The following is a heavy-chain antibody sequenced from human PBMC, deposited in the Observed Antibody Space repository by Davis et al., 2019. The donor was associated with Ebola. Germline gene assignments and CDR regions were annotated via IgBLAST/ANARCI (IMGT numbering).Heavy chain of an antibody. CDR3: ARDLWWGTTVSY. CDR1: GFSFRSDW. J-gene: IGHJ4*02. D-gene: IGHD4-17*01. Sequence: PSETLSLTCAASGFSFRSDWMHWVRQAPGKGLMWVSHISDDGSFIRYADSVRGRFTTSRDNSKNTLYLQMNSLRAEDTAVYYCARDLWWGTTVSYWGQGTLVTVSS. CDR2: ISDDGSFI. V-gene: IGHV3-74*01.